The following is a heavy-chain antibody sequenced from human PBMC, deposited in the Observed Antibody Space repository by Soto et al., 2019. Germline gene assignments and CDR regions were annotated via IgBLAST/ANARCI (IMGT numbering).Heavy chain of an antibody. CDR2: IYSGGST. CDR3: ASYSYGLYYCDY. D-gene: IGHD5-18*01. J-gene: IGHJ4*02. V-gene: IGHV3-53*02. CDR1: GFTVSSNY. Sequence: EVQLVETGGGLIQPGGSLRLSCAASGFTVSSNYMSWVRQAPGKGLEWVSVIYSGGSTYYADSVKGRFTISRDNSKNTLYLKKNSLRADDTGVYYCASYSYGLYYCDYWGQGTLVTVSS.